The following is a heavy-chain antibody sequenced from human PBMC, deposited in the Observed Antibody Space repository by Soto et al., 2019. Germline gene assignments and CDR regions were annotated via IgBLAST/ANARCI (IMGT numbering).Heavy chain of an antibody. J-gene: IGHJ4*02. CDR2: ISYDGSNK. V-gene: IGHV3-30*03. Sequence: ESGGGVVQPGRSLRLSCAASGFTFSSYGMHWVRQAPGKGLEWVAVISYDGSNKYYADSVKGRFTISRDNSKNTLYLQMNSLRAEDTAVYYCAVTTGSYWGQGTLVTVSS. D-gene: IGHD4-4*01. CDR3: AVTTGSY. CDR1: GFTFSSYG.